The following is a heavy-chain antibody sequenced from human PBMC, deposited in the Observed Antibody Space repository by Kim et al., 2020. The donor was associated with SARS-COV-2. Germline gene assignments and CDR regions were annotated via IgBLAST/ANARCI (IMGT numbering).Heavy chain of an antibody. Sequence: SLQSRVTIPVDTSQNQFSLKLSSVTAADTAVYYCAREHILTGYYNGVFDYWGQGTLVTVSS. CDR3: AREHILTGYYNGVFDY. D-gene: IGHD3-9*01. V-gene: IGHV4-59*01. J-gene: IGHJ4*02.